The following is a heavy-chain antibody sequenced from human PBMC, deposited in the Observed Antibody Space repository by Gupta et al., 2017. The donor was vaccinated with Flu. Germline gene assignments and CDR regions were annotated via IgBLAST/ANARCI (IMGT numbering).Heavy chain of an antibody. CDR3: ARHPGMDV. J-gene: IGHJ6*02. CDR2: IQYSGKT. CDR1: DY. Sequence: DYWGWIRQPPGRGLEWIGSIQYSGKTYYNPSLKSRVTVSVDTSKNEFFLKLSSVIAADTAVYYCARHPGMDVWGQGTTVTVSS. V-gene: IGHV4-39*01.